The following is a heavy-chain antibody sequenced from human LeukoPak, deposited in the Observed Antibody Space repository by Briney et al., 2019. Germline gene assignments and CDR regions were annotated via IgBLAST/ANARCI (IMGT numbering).Heavy chain of an antibody. CDR1: GGSFSGYY. V-gene: IGHV4-34*01. J-gene: IGHJ2*01. Sequence: PSETLSLTCAVHGGSFSGYYWSWVRQPPGKGLEWIGEIDQSGSTNYNPSLKSRITILVDTSKSQFSLKLTSMSAADTAVYYCARGDGVIASFGTRSWYFDLWGRGTLVTVSS. CDR2: IDQSGST. CDR3: ARGDGVIASFGTRSWYFDL. D-gene: IGHD3-10*01.